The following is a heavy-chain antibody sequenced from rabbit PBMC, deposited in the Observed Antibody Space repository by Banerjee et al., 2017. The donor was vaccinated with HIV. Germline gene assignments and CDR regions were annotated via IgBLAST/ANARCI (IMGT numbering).Heavy chain of an antibody. CDR2: IYPGDAST. V-gene: IGHV1S40*01. D-gene: IGHD8-1*01. Sequence: QSLEESGGDLVKPGASLTLTCTASGFSFSSSHNMCWVRQAPGKGLEWIACIYPGDASTYYASWVNGRFTISKTSSTTVTLQMTRLTAADTATYFCARDGGDGRTYYVGAMDLWGQGTLVTVS. CDR3: ARDGGDGRTYYVGAMDL. J-gene: IGHJ6*01. CDR1: GFSFSSSHN.